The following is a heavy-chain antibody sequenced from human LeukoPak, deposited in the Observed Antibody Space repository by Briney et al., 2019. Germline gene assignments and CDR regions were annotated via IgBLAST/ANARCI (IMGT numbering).Heavy chain of an antibody. CDR3: ANRRRASRGYGMDV. J-gene: IGHJ6*02. V-gene: IGHV1-69*13. CDR2: IIPIFGTA. D-gene: IGHD1-1*01. Sequence: AASVKVSCKASGGTFSSYDISWVRQAPGQGLEWMGGIIPIFGTANYAQKLQGRVTITADESTSTAYMELSSLRSEDTAVYYCANRRRASRGYGMDVWGQGITVTVSS. CDR1: GGTFSSYD.